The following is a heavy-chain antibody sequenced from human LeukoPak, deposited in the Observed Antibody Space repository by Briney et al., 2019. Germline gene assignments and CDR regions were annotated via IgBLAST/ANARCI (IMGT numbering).Heavy chain of an antibody. CDR1: GGSISSYY. V-gene: IGHV4-59*01. J-gene: IGHJ2*01. CDR2: IYYSGST. Sequence: SETLSLTCTVSGGSISSYYWSWIRQPPGMGLEWIGCIYYSGSTNYNPSLRSRVTISVDTSKDQFSLRLTSVTAADTAVYYCARSFLGDWYFDLWGRGTLVAVSS. CDR3: ARSFLGDWYFDL. D-gene: IGHD1-26*01.